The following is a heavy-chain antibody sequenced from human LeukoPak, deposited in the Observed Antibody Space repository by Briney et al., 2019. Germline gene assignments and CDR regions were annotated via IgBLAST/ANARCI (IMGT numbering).Heavy chain of an antibody. CDR3: AKAGYAEAFDI. J-gene: IGHJ3*02. D-gene: IGHD5-12*01. Sequence: GGSLRLSCAASGFTFSSYAMTWVRQAPGKGLEWVSAISGSGDSTYYADSVKGRFTISRDNSKNTLYLQMNRLRAEDTAVYYCAKAGYAEAFDIWGQGTMVTVSS. V-gene: IGHV3-23*01. CDR2: ISGSGDST. CDR1: GFTFSSYA.